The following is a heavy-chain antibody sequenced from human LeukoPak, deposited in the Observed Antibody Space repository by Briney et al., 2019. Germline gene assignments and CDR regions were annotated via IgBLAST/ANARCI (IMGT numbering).Heavy chain of an antibody. V-gene: IGHV1-8*01. CDR2: MNPNSGNT. D-gene: IGHD2-21*02. J-gene: IGHJ4*02. Sequence: GASVKVSCKASGYTFTSYDINWVQQATGQGLEWMGWMNPNSGNTGYAQKFQGRVTMTRNTSISTAYMELSSLRSEDTAVYYCAILAYCGGDCYLSNYWGQGTLVTVSS. CDR1: GYTFTSYD. CDR3: AILAYCGGDCYLSNY.